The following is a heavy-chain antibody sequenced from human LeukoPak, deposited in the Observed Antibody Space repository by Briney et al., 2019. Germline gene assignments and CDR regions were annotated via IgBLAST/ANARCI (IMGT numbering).Heavy chain of an antibody. J-gene: IGHJ6*02. CDR1: GGTFSSYA. CDR3: ARGKERGSSSWYNSYYYGMDV. Sequence: SVKVSCKAPGGTFSSYAISWVRQAPGQGLEWMGGIIPIFGTANYAQKFQGRVTITADESTSTAYMELSSLRSEDTAVYYCARGKERGSSSWYNSYYYGMDVWGQGTTVTVSS. V-gene: IGHV1-69*13. CDR2: IIPIFGTA. D-gene: IGHD6-13*01.